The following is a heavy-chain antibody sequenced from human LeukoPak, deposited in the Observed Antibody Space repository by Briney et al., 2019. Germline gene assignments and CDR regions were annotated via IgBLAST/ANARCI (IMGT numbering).Heavy chain of an antibody. CDR2: ISSSGSTI. D-gene: IGHD3-9*01. Sequence: GGSLRLSCAASGFTFSDYYMSWIRQAPGKGLEWVTYISSSGSTIYYADSVKGRFTISRDNAKNSLYLQMNSLRAEDTAVYYCARSLHYDILTGSGMDVWGQVTTVTVSS. CDR3: ARSLHYDILTGSGMDV. J-gene: IGHJ6*02. V-gene: IGHV3-11*01. CDR1: GFTFSDYY.